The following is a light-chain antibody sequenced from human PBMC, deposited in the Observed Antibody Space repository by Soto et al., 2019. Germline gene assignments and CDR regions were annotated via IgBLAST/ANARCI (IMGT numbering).Light chain of an antibody. CDR1: QSVSSN. Sequence: EIVMTQSPATLSVSPGERATLSCRASQSVSSNLAWYQQKPGQAPRLLTYGASTSATGIPARFSGSGSGTEFTLTISSLQYEDFAVYYCQQYNNWPPWTFGQGTKVEIK. CDR2: GAS. CDR3: QQYNNWPPWT. J-gene: IGKJ1*01. V-gene: IGKV3-15*01.